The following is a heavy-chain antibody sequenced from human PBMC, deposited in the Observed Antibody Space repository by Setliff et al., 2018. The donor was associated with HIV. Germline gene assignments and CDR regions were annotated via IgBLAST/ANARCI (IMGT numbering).Heavy chain of an antibody. CDR2: IYPADSDT. V-gene: IGHV5-51*01. J-gene: IGHJ6*03. CDR3: ARLADYYYYYMDV. Sequence: PGESLKISCKGSGYSFTSYWXGWVRQMPGKGLEWLGIIYPADSDTRYNPSFQGQVTISADKSIGTAYLLWSSLKPSDTAXYYCARLADYYYYYMDVWSKGTTVTVSS. CDR1: GYSFTSYW.